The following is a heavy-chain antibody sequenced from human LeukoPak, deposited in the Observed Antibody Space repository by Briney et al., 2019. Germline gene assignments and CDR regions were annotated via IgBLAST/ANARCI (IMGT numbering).Heavy chain of an antibody. CDR2: IWSDGSNQ. V-gene: IGHV3-33*01. Sequence: WVRQAPGKGLEWVANIWSDGSNQYYADSVKGRFTISRDNSKNTLYLQMNSLRAEDTAVYYCARDSGSYGMDVWGQGTTVTVSS. CDR3: ARDSGSYGMDV. D-gene: IGHD1-26*01. J-gene: IGHJ6*02.